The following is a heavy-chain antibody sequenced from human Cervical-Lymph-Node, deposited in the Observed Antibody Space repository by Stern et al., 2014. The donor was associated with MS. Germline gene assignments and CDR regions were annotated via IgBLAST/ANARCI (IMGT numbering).Heavy chain of an antibody. Sequence: VQLVESGAEVKKPGASVKVSCKAYGYTFTSYGISWVRQAPGQGLEWLGWISAYNGNTNYAQKLQGRVTMTTDTSTSTAYMELRSLRSDDTAVYYCARNAYYDSSGYLEFGYWGQGTLVTVSS. J-gene: IGHJ4*02. CDR1: GYTFTSYG. V-gene: IGHV1-18*04. D-gene: IGHD3-22*01. CDR2: ISAYNGNT. CDR3: ARNAYYDSSGYLEFGY.